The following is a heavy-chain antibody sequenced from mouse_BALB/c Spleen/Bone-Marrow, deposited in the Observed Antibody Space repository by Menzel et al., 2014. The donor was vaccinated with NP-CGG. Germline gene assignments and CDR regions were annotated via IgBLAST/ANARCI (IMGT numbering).Heavy chain of an antibody. V-gene: IGHV5-15*02. CDR1: GFTFSDYG. J-gene: IGHJ4*01. CDR2: ISNLAYSV. D-gene: IGHD6-1*01. CDR3: VRGQRGDAMDY. Sequence: EVQVVESGGGLVQPGGSRKLSCAASGFTFSDYGMAWVRQAPGKGPEWVAFISNLAYSVYYADTVTGRFTISRENAKNTLYLEMNSLRSEDTALYYCVRGQRGDAMDYWGQGTSVTVSS.